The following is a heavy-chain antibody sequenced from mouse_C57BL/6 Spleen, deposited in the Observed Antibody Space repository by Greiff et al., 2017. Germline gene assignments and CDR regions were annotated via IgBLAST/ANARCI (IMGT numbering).Heavy chain of an antibody. J-gene: IGHJ2*01. CDR1: GYTFTDYY. CDR2: INPNNGGT. Sequence: EVQLQQSGPELVKPGASVKISCKASGYTFTDYYMNWVKQSHGKSLEWIGDINPNNGGTSYNEKFKGKATLTVEKSSSTAYMELRSLTSEDAAVYCCARSEYFCCFDYWGQGTTLTVSS. CDR3: ARSEYFCCFDY. D-gene: IGHD2-10*02. V-gene: IGHV1-26*01.